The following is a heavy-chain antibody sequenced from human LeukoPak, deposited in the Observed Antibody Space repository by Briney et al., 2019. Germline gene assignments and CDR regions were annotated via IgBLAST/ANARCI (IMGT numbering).Heavy chain of an antibody. CDR2: ISGSGGST. Sequence: PGGSLRLSCAASGFTFSSYAMGWVRQAPGKGLEWVSAISGSGGSTYYADSVKGRFTISRDNYKNTLYLQMNSLRAEDTAIYYCAKDSTAAGYYYFDYWGQGTLVTVSS. CDR3: AKDSTAAGYYYFDY. D-gene: IGHD6-13*01. CDR1: GFTFSSYA. V-gene: IGHV3-23*01. J-gene: IGHJ4*02.